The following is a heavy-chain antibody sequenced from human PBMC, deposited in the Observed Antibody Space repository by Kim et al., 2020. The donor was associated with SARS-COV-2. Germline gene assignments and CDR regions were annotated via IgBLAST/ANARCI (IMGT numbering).Heavy chain of an antibody. D-gene: IGHD1-26*01. CDR3: AKGSGVGATPTPFDY. CDR2: ISYDGSNK. Sequence: GVSLRLSCAASGFTFSSYGMHWVRQAPGKGLEWVAVISYDGSNKYYRDSVKGRFTISRDNSKNTLYLQMNSLRAEDTAVYYCAKGSGVGATPTPFDYWGQGTLVTVSS. V-gene: IGHV3-30*18. J-gene: IGHJ4*02. CDR1: GFTFSSYG.